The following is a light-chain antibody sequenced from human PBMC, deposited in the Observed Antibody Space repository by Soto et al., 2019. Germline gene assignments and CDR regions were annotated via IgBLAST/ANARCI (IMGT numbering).Light chain of an antibody. V-gene: IGLV2-8*01. Sequence: QSALTQPPSASGSPGQSVTISCTGTSSDVGGYNYVSWYQQHPGKAPKLMIYEVSKRPSGDPDRFSGSKSGNTASLTVSGLQAEDEADYYCSSYAGSNNYVFGTGTQLTVL. CDR3: SSYAGSNNYV. J-gene: IGLJ1*01. CDR1: SSDVGGYNY. CDR2: EVS.